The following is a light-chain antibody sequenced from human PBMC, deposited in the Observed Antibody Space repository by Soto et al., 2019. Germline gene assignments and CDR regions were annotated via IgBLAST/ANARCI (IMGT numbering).Light chain of an antibody. CDR3: QHYHNSPIT. Sequence: IRMTQSPSTLSASAGDTATLTCGASQDIGSVLAWYQQKPGTAPKLLIYGASDLHGGVPSRFRGSGSRTDFTLTITHLQSEDFAPYYCQHYHNSPITFGQGTQLEIK. CDR2: GAS. CDR1: QDIGSV. V-gene: IGKV1-8*01. J-gene: IGKJ5*01.